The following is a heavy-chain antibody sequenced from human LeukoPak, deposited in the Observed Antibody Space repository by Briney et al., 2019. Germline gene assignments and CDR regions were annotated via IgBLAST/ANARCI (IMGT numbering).Heavy chain of an antibody. CDR3: TRRIELAEMATISGLFDY. CDR1: GFTFSGPA. Sequence: GGSLRLSCVGSGFTFSGPAIHWVRQASGKGLEWVGGIRSKPNNYATAYAASVRGRFTVSRDDSKNTAYLQMNSLKTEDTAVYYCTRRIELAEMATISGLFDYWGQGTLVTVSS. CDR2: IRSKPNNYAT. J-gene: IGHJ4*02. V-gene: IGHV3-73*01. D-gene: IGHD5-24*01.